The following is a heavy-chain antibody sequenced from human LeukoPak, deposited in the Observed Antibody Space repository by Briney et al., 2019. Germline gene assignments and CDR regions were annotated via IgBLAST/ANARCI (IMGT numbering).Heavy chain of an antibody. D-gene: IGHD3-10*01. J-gene: IGHJ4*02. CDR2: ISWNSGSL. CDR1: GFTFDDYA. CDR3: AKGYYGSGSYYVPYYFDY. V-gene: IGHV3-9*01. Sequence: TGGSLRLSCAASGFTFDDYAMHWVRQAPGKGLEWVSGISWNSGSLGYADSVKGRFTISRDNAKNSLYLQMNSLRAEDTALYYCAKGYYGSGSYYVPYYFDYWGQGTLVTVSS.